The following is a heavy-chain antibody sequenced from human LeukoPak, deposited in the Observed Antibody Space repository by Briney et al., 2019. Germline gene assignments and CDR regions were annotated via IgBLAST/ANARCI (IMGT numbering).Heavy chain of an antibody. CDR2: TYYRSKWYN. D-gene: IGHD6-19*01. Sequence: SQTLSLTSAMSGDSVSSNSAAWNWVRQSPSRSLEWLGRTYYRSKWYNDYAVSVKSRITINPDTSKNQFSLQLNSVTPEDTAVYYCVKEDGSGWNNKFDYWGQGTLVTVSS. V-gene: IGHV6-1*01. J-gene: IGHJ4*02. CDR3: VKEDGSGWNNKFDY. CDR1: GDSVSSNSAA.